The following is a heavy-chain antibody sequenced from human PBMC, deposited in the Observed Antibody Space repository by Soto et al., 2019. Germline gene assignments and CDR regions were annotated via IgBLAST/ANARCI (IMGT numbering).Heavy chain of an antibody. V-gene: IGHV1-24*01. CDR1: GYTLTELS. CDR2: FDPEDGET. J-gene: IGHJ4*02. D-gene: IGHD2-15*01. Sequence: ASVKVSCKVSGYTLTELSMHWVRQAPGKGLEWMGGFDPEDGETIYAQKFQGRVTMTEDTSTDTAYMELSSLRSEDTAVYYCATDSLGYCSGGSCYTLDYWGQGTLVTVSS. CDR3: ATDSLGYCSGGSCYTLDY.